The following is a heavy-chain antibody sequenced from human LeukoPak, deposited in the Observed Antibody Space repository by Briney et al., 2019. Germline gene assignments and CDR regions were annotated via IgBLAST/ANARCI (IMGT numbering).Heavy chain of an antibody. CDR2: IRQDGSEK. V-gene: IGHV3-7*03. CDR3: ARTRYCSGGSCYDPYFDY. Sequence: GGSLRLSCVASGFTLSSYWMSWVRQAPGKGLEWVANIRQDGSEKHYVDSVRGRFTISRDNAENSLYLQMNSLRAEDTAVYYCARTRYCSGGSCYDPYFDYWGQGTLVTVSS. CDR1: GFTLSSYW. J-gene: IGHJ4*02. D-gene: IGHD2-15*01.